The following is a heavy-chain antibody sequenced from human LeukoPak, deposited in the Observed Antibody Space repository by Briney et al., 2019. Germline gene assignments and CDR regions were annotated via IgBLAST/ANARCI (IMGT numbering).Heavy chain of an antibody. Sequence: SESLSLTCTVSGGSVSSGSHYWSWIRQPPGKGLKWIGYIYYSGSTNYNPSLKSRVTMSVDTSKNQFSLKLSSVTAADTAIYYCARENPSGYYNRPIDYWGQGTLVTVSS. V-gene: IGHV4-61*01. CDR2: IYYSGST. CDR1: GGSVSSGSHY. CDR3: ARENPSGYYNRPIDY. D-gene: IGHD3-22*01. J-gene: IGHJ4*02.